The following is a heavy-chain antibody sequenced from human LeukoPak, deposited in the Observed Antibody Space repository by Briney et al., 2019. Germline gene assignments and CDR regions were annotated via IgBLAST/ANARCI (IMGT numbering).Heavy chain of an antibody. V-gene: IGHV3-7*01. D-gene: IGHD2-21*02. CDR3: TSWGDTTAESFQR. CDR1: GFTFNRCW. J-gene: IGHJ1*01. CDR2: INPDGRDT. Sequence: PGGSLRLSCVVSGFTFNRCWMNWVRQAPGKGLEWVAHINPDGRDTYYVDSVKGRFTISRDNAQNSMYLQMNSLRVEDTAVYYCTSWGDTTAESFQRWGPGTLVTVSS.